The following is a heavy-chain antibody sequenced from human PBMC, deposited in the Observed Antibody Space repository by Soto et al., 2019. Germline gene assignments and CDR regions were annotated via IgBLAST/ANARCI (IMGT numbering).Heavy chain of an antibody. Sequence: GESLKISCEGSGYSFFGDWIGWVRQMPGKGLEWMGIIYPDDSDTRYSPPFQGQVTISADKSISTAYLQWSSLKASDTAMYYCARLWKWDLLLGYYYYGMDVWGQGSTVLVSS. D-gene: IGHD1-26*01. CDR2: IYPDDSDT. CDR1: GYSFFGDW. CDR3: ARLWKWDLLLGYYYYGMDV. V-gene: IGHV5-51*01. J-gene: IGHJ6*02.